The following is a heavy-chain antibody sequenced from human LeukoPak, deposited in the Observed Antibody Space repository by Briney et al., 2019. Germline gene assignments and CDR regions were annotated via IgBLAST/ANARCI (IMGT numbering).Heavy chain of an antibody. J-gene: IGHJ6*04. V-gene: IGHV3-48*03. CDR3: AELGITMIGGV. CDR1: GFTFGDYA. CDR2: ISSSGSTI. Sequence: GGSLRLSCTVRGFTFGDYAVSWVRQAPGKGLEWVSYISSSGSTIYYADSVKGRFTISRDNAKNSLYLQMNSLRAEDTAVYYCAELGITMIGGVWGKGTTVTISS. D-gene: IGHD3-10*02.